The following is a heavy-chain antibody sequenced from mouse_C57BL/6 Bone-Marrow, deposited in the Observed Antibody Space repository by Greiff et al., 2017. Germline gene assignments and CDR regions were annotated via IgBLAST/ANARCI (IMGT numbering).Heavy chain of an antibody. CDR2: IYPRSGNT. Sequence: VQLQPSGAELARPGASVKLSCKASGYTFTSYGISWVKQRTGQGLEWIGEIYPRSGNTYYTEKFKGKATLTADKSSSTAYMELRSLTSEDSAVYFCARGGSNYHYFDYWGQGTTLTVSS. CDR1: GYTFTSYG. J-gene: IGHJ2*01. CDR3: ARGGSNYHYFDY. V-gene: IGHV1-81*01. D-gene: IGHD2-5*01.